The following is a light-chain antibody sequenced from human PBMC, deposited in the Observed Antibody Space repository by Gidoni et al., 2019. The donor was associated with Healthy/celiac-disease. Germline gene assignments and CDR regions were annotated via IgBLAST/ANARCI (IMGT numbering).Light chain of an antibody. V-gene: IGKV3-15*01. J-gene: IGKJ2*01. CDR1: QSVSSN. Sequence: EIVMTQSLATLSVSPGERSTLSCRASQSVSSNLAWYQQKPGQAPRLLIYGASTRATGIPARFSGSGSGTEFTLTISSLQSEDYAVYYCQQYNNWSLYTFGQGTKLEIK. CDR2: GAS. CDR3: QQYNNWSLYT.